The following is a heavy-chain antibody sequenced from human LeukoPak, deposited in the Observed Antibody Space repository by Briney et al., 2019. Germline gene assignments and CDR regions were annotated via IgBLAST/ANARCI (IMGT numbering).Heavy chain of an antibody. D-gene: IGHD3-10*01. CDR3: ARTTMVRGTYYMDV. V-gene: IGHV4-59*01. CDR1: GGSISSYY. Sequence: PSETLSLTCTVSGGSISSYYWSRIRQPPGKGLEWIGYIYYSGYTNYNPSLKSRVTISVDTSKNQFSLKLSSVTAADTAVYYCARTTMVRGTYYMDVWGKGTTVTISS. CDR2: IYYSGYT. J-gene: IGHJ6*03.